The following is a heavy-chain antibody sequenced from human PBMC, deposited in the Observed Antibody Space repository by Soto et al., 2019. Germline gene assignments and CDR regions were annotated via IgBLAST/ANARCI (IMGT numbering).Heavy chain of an antibody. J-gene: IGHJ3*02. Sequence: SETLCLTYTVSGGSISDGDYFWSWIRQHPGKGLEWIGYINYSGSTYYNPSLKSRVTMSVDTSKNHFSLKLSSVAAADTAVYYCARVSYCGGDCYSGASNAFDIWGQGTMVTVSS. CDR2: INYSGST. D-gene: IGHD2-21*02. CDR1: GGSISDGDYF. CDR3: ARVSYCGGDCYSGASNAFDI. V-gene: IGHV4-31*03.